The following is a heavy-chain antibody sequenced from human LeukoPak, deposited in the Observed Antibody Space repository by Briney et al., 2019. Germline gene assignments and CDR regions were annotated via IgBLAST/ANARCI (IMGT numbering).Heavy chain of an antibody. CDR1: GFTFTSHS. Sequence: KSGGSLRLSCAASGFTFTSHSMNWVRQAPGKGLEWVSSIGSRSTSIYYADSVKGRFTISRDNAKSSLYLQMNSLRAEDTAVYYCARESSESFDIWGQGTMVTVS. D-gene: IGHD6-25*01. CDR2: IGSRSTSI. V-gene: IGHV3-21*01. J-gene: IGHJ3*02. CDR3: ARESSESFDI.